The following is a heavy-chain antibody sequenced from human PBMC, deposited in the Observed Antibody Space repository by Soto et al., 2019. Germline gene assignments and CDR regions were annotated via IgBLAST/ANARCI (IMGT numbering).Heavy chain of an antibody. Sequence: GGSLRLSCAASGFAFSGSAMYWVRQASGKGPEWVGRIRSKGHNYATEYAASVKGRFTISRDDSKNTAYLQMNSLQTEDTAVYYCTRDLFSYDYSGILWFDPWGQGTLVTSPQ. J-gene: IGHJ5*02. CDR1: GFAFSGSA. D-gene: IGHD3-16*01. CDR2: IRSKGHNYAT. V-gene: IGHV3-73*01. CDR3: TRDLFSYDYSGILWFDP.